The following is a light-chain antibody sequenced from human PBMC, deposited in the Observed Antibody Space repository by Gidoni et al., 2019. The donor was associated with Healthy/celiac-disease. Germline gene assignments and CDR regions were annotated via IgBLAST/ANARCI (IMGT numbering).Light chain of an antibody. CDR1: QSVSSY. CDR3: QQRSNWLT. J-gene: IGKJ3*01. V-gene: IGKV3-11*01. CDR2: DAS. Sequence: DIVFTQSPATLSLSPGERATLSCRASQSVSSYLAWYQQKPGQAPRLLIYDASNRATGIPARFSGSGSGTDFTLTISSLEPEDFAVYYCQQRSNWLTFGPGTKVDIK.